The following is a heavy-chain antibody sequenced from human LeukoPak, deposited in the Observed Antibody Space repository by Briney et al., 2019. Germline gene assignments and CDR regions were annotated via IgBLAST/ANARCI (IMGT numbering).Heavy chain of an antibody. J-gene: IGHJ4*02. D-gene: IGHD3-10*01. CDR3: ARAFGAYGSVSYSPFDY. V-gene: IGHV3-30*04. CDR2: ISYEGSNK. Sequence: GRSLRLSCAASGFTFNSYAIHWVRQAPGRGREWVAVISYEGSNKYYADFVKGRLTISRDNSKKTLYLQMNSLRAEDTAVYYCARAFGAYGSVSYSPFDYWGQGTLVTVST. CDR1: GFTFNSYA.